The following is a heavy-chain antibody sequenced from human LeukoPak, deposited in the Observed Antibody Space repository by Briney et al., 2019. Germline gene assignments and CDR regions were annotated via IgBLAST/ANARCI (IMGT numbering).Heavy chain of an antibody. V-gene: IGHV4-59*01. D-gene: IGHD6-13*01. CDR1: GGSISSYY. CDR2: IYYSGST. Sequence: SETLSLTCTVSGGSISSYYWSWIRQPPGKGLEWIGYIYYSGSTNYNPSLKSRVTISVDTSKNQFSLKLSSVTAADTAVYYCASVPGYSSSWYPPWFDSWGQGTLVTVSS. J-gene: IGHJ5*01. CDR3: ASVPGYSSSWYPPWFDS.